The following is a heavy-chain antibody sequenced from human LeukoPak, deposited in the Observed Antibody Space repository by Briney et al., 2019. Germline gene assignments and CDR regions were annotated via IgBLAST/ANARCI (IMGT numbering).Heavy chain of an antibody. CDR2: IYPGDSDT. V-gene: IGHV5-51*01. CDR1: GYSFATYW. D-gene: IGHD3-10*01. CDR3: ARRRGGSGSFFDAFDI. J-gene: IGHJ3*02. Sequence: HGESLKISCKGSGYSFATYWIAWVRQMPGKGLEWMGIIYPGDSDTRYSPSFQGQVTISADKSISTAYLQWSSLKASDTAMYYCARRRGGSGSFFDAFDIWGQGTMVTVSS.